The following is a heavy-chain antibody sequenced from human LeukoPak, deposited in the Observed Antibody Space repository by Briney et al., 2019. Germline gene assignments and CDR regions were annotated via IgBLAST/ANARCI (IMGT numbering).Heavy chain of an antibody. CDR2: ISGSGGST. J-gene: IGHJ3*02. CDR1: GFPFSSYW. D-gene: IGHD2-15*01. V-gene: IGHV3-23*01. Sequence: GGSLRLSCVASGFPFSSYWMTWVRQAPGKGLEWVSTISGSGGSTYYADSVKGRFTISRDSSKNTLYLQMNSLRAEDTAVYYCAKDRPVVAAWAPDAFDIWGQGTMDTVSS. CDR3: AKDRPVVAAWAPDAFDI.